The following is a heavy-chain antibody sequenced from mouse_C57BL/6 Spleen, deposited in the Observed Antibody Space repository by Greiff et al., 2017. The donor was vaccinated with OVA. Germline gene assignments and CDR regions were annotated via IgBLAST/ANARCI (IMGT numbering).Heavy chain of an antibody. Sequence: EVQLQQSGPELVKPGASVKISCKASGYTFTDYYMNWVKQSHGKSLEWIGDINPNNGGTSYNQKFKGKATLTVDKSSSTAYMELRSLTSEDSAVYYCARGPRRGNYVAWFAYWGQGTLVTVSA. J-gene: IGHJ3*01. CDR1: GYTFTDYY. D-gene: IGHD2-1*01. CDR2: INPNNGGT. CDR3: ARGPRRGNYVAWFAY. V-gene: IGHV1-26*01.